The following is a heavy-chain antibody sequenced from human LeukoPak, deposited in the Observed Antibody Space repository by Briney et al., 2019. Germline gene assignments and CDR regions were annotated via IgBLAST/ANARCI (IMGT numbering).Heavy chain of an antibody. CDR3: ARDHRDSGYANDAFDI. V-gene: IGHV1-2*02. J-gene: IGHJ3*02. CDR1: GYTFTGYY. D-gene: IGHD5-12*01. CDR2: INPNSGGT. Sequence: ASVKVSCKASGYTFTGYYMHWVRQAPGQGLEWMGWINPNSGGTNYAQKLQGRVTMTRDTSISTAYMELSRLRSDDTAVYYCARDHRDSGYANDAFDIWGQGTMVTVSS.